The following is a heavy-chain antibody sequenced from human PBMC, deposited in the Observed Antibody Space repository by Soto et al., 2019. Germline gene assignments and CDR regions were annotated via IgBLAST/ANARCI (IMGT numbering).Heavy chain of an antibody. D-gene: IGHD2-8*01. CDR2: ISAYNGTT. J-gene: IGHJ5*02. CDR1: GYTFTSYG. CDR3: AIVLKELVLMSTGGPPGSAWFDP. V-gene: IGHV1-18*01. Sequence: QVQLVQSGAEVKKPGASVKVSCKASGYTFTSYGISWVRPAPGQGLEWMGWISAYNGTTNYAQKLQGRVTMTTDTSTSNAYMEMRSLRSDDPAVYYCAIVLKELVLMSTGGPPGSAWFDPWGQGTLVTVFS.